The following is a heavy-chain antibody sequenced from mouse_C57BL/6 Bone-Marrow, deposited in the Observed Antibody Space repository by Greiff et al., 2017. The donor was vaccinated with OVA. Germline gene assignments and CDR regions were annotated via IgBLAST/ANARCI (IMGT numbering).Heavy chain of an antibody. CDR2: IHPNSGST. V-gene: IGHV1-64*01. Sequence: VQLQQPGAELVKPGASVKLSCKASGYTFTSYWMHWVKQRPGQGLEWIGMIHPNSGSTNYNEKFKSKATLTVDKSSSTAYMQLSSLTSEDSAVYYCARDYYGSSYRAMDYWGQGTSVTVSS. CDR3: ARDYYGSSYRAMDY. J-gene: IGHJ4*01. CDR1: GYTFTSYW. D-gene: IGHD1-1*01.